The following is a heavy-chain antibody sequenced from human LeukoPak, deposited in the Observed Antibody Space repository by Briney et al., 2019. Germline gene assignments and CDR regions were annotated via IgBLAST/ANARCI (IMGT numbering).Heavy chain of an antibody. J-gene: IGHJ5*02. Sequence: ASVKVSCTASGYTFTSYDINWVRQATGQGLEWMGWMNPNSGNTGYAQKFQGRVTMTRNTSISTAYMELSSLRSEDTAVYYCARVGGSRGVISWFDPRGQGTLVTVSS. CDR1: GYTFTSYD. V-gene: IGHV1-8*01. D-gene: IGHD3-16*02. CDR2: MNPNSGNT. CDR3: ARVGGSRGVISWFDP.